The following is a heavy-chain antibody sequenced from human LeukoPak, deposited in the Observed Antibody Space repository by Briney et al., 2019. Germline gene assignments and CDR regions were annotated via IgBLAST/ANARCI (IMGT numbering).Heavy chain of an antibody. V-gene: IGHV3-23*01. Sequence: PGGSLRPSCAASGFTFNIYAMNWVRQAPGKGLEWVAAISGSGVSTRDADSVKGRFTISRDNSKNTLYLQMSSLRAGDTAVYYCAKDHMSSPVTYGYSFDSWGQGTLVTVSS. CDR1: GFTFNIYA. J-gene: IGHJ4*02. D-gene: IGHD5-18*01. CDR2: ISGSGVST. CDR3: AKDHMSSPVTYGYSFDS.